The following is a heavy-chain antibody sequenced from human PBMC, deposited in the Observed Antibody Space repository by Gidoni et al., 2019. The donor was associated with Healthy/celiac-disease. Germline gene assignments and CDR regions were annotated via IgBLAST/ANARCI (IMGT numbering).Heavy chain of an antibody. CDR3: ARGLPGVSDY. CDR2: INPNSCGT. Sequence: QVQLVQSGAEVKKPGASVKVSCKASGYTFTGYYMHWVRQAPGQGLEWMGWINPNSCGTNYAQKVQGRVTMTKDTSISTAYMELSRLRSDDTAVYYCARGLPGVSDYWGQGTLVTVSS. J-gene: IGHJ4*02. V-gene: IGHV1-2*02. CDR1: GYTFTGYY. D-gene: IGHD5-12*01.